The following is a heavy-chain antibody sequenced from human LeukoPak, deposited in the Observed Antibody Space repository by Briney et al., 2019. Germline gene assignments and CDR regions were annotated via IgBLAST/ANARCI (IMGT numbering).Heavy chain of an antibody. CDR1: GGSISSYY. D-gene: IGHD3-3*01. J-gene: IGHJ4*02. V-gene: IGHV4-4*07. CDR2: IYTSGST. CDR3: ARSPGYYDFWSGYFDY. Sequence: SETLSLTCTVSGGSISSYYWSWIRQPAGKGLEWIGRIYTSGSTNYNPSLKSRVTISVDTSKNQSSLKLSSVTAADTAVYYCARSPGYYDFWSGYFDYWGQGTLVTVSS.